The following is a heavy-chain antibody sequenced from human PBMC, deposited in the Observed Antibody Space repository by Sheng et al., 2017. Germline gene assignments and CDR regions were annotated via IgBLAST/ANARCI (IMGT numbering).Heavy chain of an antibody. D-gene: IGHD3-10*01. J-gene: IGHJ4*02. CDR2: IYYSGST. CDR1: GGSISSSSYY. Sequence: QLQLQESGPGLVKPSETLSLTCTVSGGSISSSSYYWGWIRQPPGKGLEWIGSIYYSGSTYYNPSLKSRVTISVDTSKNQFSLKLSSVTAADTAVYYCARSITMVRGVTEFLDYWGQGTLVTVSS. V-gene: IGHV4-39*07. CDR3: ARSITMVRGVTEFLDY.